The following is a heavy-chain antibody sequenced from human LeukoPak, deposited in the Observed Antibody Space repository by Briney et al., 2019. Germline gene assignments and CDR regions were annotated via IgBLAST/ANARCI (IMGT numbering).Heavy chain of an antibody. CDR1: GGSFSGYS. D-gene: IGHD3-22*01. CDR2: IYHSGST. J-gene: IGHJ4*02. Sequence: SETLSLTCAVYGGSFSGYSWSWVGQPPGKGVEWVGYIYHSGSTYYNPSLTSGVTISVDRSKNQFSLKLSSVTAADTAVYYCARGSDYYDRSGYGYFDCWGQGTLVTVSS. CDR3: ARGSDYYDRSGYGYFDC. V-gene: IGHV4-34*01.